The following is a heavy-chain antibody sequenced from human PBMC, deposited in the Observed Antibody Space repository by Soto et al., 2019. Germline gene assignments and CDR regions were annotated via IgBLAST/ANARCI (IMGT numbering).Heavy chain of an antibody. J-gene: IGHJ4*02. CDR3: AKDRRDYYDSSGYSDY. Sequence: QVQLVESGGGVVQPGRSLRLSCAASGFTFSSYGMHWVRQAPGKGLEWVAVISYDGSNKYYADSVKGRFTISRDNSKNTLYLQMNSLRAEDAAVYYCAKDRRDYYDSSGYSDYWGQGTLVTVSS. V-gene: IGHV3-30*18. CDR1: GFTFSSYG. CDR2: ISYDGSNK. D-gene: IGHD3-22*01.